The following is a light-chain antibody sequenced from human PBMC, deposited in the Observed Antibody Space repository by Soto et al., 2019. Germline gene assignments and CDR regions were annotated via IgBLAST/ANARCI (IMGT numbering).Light chain of an antibody. V-gene: IGLV2-14*01. J-gene: IGLJ1*01. Sequence: QSALTQPASVSGSPGQSITISCTGTSSDVGGYNYVSWYQQHPGKAPKGLSYDVSDRPSGVSNRFSGSKSGSTASLTIYGLEAEDEGDYYCSSYTTSSTRVFGTGTKLPVL. CDR1: SSDVGGYNY. CDR2: DVS. CDR3: SSYTTSSTRV.